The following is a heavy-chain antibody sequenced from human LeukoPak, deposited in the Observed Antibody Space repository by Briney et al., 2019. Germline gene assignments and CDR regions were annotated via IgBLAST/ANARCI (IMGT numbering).Heavy chain of an antibody. CDR1: GGTFSSYA. Sequence: SVKVSCKASGGTFSSYAISWVRQAPGQGLGWMGGIIPIFGTANYAQKFQRRVTITADESTSTAYMELSSLRSEDTAVYYCARPDYGGNSGRDAFDIWGQGTMVTVSS. V-gene: IGHV1-69*01. CDR2: IIPIFGTA. D-gene: IGHD4-23*01. J-gene: IGHJ3*02. CDR3: ARPDYGGNSGRDAFDI.